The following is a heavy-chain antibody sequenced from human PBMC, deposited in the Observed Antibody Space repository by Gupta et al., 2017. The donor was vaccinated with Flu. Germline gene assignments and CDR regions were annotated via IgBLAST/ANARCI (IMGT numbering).Heavy chain of an antibody. V-gene: IGHV3-7*01. CDR2: IKYDGSEK. Sequence: VRQAPGKGPEWVANIKYDGSEKYYVDSVKGRFTISRDNAKSILYLHMTSLRGEDTAVYYCARDPTYSSAWSAFWGQGTLVTVSS. D-gene: IGHD6-19*01. J-gene: IGHJ1*01. CDR3: ARDPTYSSAWSAF.